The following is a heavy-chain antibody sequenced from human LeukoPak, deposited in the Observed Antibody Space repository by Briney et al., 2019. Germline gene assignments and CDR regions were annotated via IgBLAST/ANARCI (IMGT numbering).Heavy chain of an antibody. CDR1: GGSLSGYY. D-gene: IGHD2-2*02. Sequence: PSDTLSLTCAVYGGSLSGYYRSWIRQHRGKGLEWIGDIYHNGSTYYNPSLKSRAIISVDTSKNQFSLKLSSVTAADTAVYYCARDVADCRSSSCYRNPFYYYYYGMDVWGQGTTVTVSS. J-gene: IGHJ6*02. V-gene: IGHV4-34*09. CDR2: IYHNGST. CDR3: ARDVADCRSSSCYRNPFYYYYYGMDV.